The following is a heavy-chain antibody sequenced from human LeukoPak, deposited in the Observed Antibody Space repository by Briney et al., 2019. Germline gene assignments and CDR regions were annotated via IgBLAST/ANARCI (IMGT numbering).Heavy chain of an antibody. CDR1: GFTFSSYG. Sequence: PGGSLRLSCVASGFTFSSYGMHWVRQTPGKGLEWVAVIWYDGSNKYYVDSVKGRFTISRDNSKNTLYLQMNSLRVEDTAVYYCARGGLQPNDLDYWGQGTLVTVPS. CDR3: ARGGLQPNDLDY. CDR2: IWYDGSNK. D-gene: IGHD1-1*01. V-gene: IGHV3-33*01. J-gene: IGHJ4*02.